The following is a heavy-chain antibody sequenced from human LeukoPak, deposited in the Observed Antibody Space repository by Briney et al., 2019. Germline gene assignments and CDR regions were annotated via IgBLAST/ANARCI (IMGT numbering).Heavy chain of an antibody. V-gene: IGHV3-23*01. Sequence: GGSLRLSCAASGFTFSSYAMSWVRQAPGKGLEWVSAISASGGSTYYADSVKGRFTISRDNAKNTLYLQMNSLRAEDTAVYYCAREGSGWYGGFDYWGQGTLVTVSS. CDR3: AREGSGWYGGFDY. D-gene: IGHD6-19*01. J-gene: IGHJ4*02. CDR2: ISASGGST. CDR1: GFTFSSYA.